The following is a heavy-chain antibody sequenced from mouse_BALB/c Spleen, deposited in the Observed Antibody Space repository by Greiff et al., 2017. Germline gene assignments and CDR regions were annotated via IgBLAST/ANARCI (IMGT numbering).Heavy chain of an antibody. Sequence: VQLQQSGPGLVQPSQSLSITCTVSGFSLTSYGVHWVRQSPGKGLEWLGVIWSGGSTDYNAAFISRLSISKDNSKSQVFFKMNSLQANDTAIYYCARGNYWFAYWGQGTLVTVSA. D-gene: IGHD2-1*01. CDR1: GFSLTSYG. V-gene: IGHV2-2*02. CDR3: ARGNYWFAY. J-gene: IGHJ3*01. CDR2: IWSGGST.